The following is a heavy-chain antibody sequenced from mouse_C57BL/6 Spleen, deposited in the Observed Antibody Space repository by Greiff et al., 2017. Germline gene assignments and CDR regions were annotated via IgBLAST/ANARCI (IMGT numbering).Heavy chain of an antibody. J-gene: IGHJ1*03. CDR2: IYPRSGNT. V-gene: IGHV1-81*01. D-gene: IGHD1-1*01. Sequence: QVQLKQSGAELARPGASVKLSCKASGYTFTSYGLSWVKPRTGQGLEWIGEIYPRSGNTYYNEKFKGQATLTADQSSSTAYMELRSLTSEDSAVDFCARGGYYGSSPWYFEVWGTGTTVTVSS. CDR3: ARGGYYGSSPWYFEV. CDR1: GYTFTSYG.